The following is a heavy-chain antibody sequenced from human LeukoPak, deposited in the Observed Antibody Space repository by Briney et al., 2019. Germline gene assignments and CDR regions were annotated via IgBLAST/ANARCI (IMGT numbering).Heavy chain of an antibody. CDR2: ISAYNGNT. D-gene: IGHD2-2*02. CDR3: ARGVVVPAAIPYTTYYYYYMDV. CDR1: GYTFTSYG. Sequence: ASVNVSCKASGYTFTSYGISWVRQAPGQGLEWMGWISAYNGNTNYAQKLQGRVTMTTDTSTSTAYMELRSLRSDDTAVYYCARGVVVPAAIPYTTYYYYYMDVWGKGTTVTVSS. J-gene: IGHJ6*03. V-gene: IGHV1-18*01.